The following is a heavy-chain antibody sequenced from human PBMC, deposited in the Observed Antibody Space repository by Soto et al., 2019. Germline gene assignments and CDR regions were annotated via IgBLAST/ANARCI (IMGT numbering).Heavy chain of an antibody. CDR3: ARGLGGARTYFDY. CDR2: INAGNGNT. CDR1: GYTFTSYG. D-gene: IGHD3-10*01. Sequence: QVQLVQSGAEEKKPGASVKVSCKASGYTFTSYGMHWVRQAPGQRLEWMGWINAGNGNTKYSQKFQGRVTITRDTSASTAYMEMSSLRSEATAVYYCARGLGGARTYFDYWGQGTLVTVSS. J-gene: IGHJ4*02. V-gene: IGHV1-3*05.